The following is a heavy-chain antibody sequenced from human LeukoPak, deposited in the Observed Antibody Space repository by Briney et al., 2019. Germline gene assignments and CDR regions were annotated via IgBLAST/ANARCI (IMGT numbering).Heavy chain of an antibody. CDR1: GGSLSSYY. CDR3: ARVHYDILTGYYPDYFDY. D-gene: IGHD3-9*01. V-gene: IGHV4-59*01. Sequence: SETLFLTCTVPGGSLSSYYWSWIRQPPGKGLEWIGYIYYSGSTNYNPSLKSRVTISVDTSKNQFSLKLSSVTAADTAVYYCARVHYDILTGYYPDYFDYWGQGTLVTVSS. J-gene: IGHJ4*02. CDR2: IYYSGST.